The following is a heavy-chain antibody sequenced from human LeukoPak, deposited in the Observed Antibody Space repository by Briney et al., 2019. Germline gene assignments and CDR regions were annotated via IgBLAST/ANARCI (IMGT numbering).Heavy chain of an antibody. Sequence: SETLSLTCAVYGGSFSGYYWSWIRQPPGKGLEWIGKINHSGSTNYNPSLKSRVTISVDTSKNQFSLKLSSVTAADTAVYYSARAPKYYDFWSGYQLMGSDWFDPWGQGTLVTVSS. CDR3: ARAPKYYDFWSGYQLMGSDWFDP. J-gene: IGHJ5*02. CDR1: GGSFSGYY. CDR2: INHSGST. V-gene: IGHV4-34*01. D-gene: IGHD3-3*01.